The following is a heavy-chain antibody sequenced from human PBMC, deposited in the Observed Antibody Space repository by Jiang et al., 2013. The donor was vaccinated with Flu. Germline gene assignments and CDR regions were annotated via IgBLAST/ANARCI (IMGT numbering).Heavy chain of an antibody. CDR2: ISGSGGNT. V-gene: IGHV3-23*01. J-gene: IGHJ4*02. CDR3: AKDLGYGGNSAPQGVDY. D-gene: IGHD4-23*01. CDR1: GFTFSSYG. Sequence: GLVQPGGSLRLSCAASGFTFSSYGMSWVRQAPGKGLEWVSDISGSGGNTYYADSVKGRFTISRDNSKNTLYLQMNSLRAEDTAVYYCAKDLGYGGNSAPQGVDYWGQGTLVTVSS.